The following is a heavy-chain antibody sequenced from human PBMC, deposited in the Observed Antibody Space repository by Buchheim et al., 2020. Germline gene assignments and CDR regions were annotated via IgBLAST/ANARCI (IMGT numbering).Heavy chain of an antibody. CDR3: ASRTFSDGVCYHYYGMDV. CDR1: GGSISSSSYY. CDR2: IYYTGST. V-gene: IGHV4-39*01. Sequence: QLQLQESGPGLVKPAETLSLTCAVSGGSISSSSYYWGWIRQPPGKGLEWIGSIYYTGSTHYNPSLKSRVTISVDTSKNQFSLKLTSVTAADTAVYYCASRTFSDGVCYHYYGMDVWGQGIT. D-gene: IGHD2-8*01. J-gene: IGHJ6*02.